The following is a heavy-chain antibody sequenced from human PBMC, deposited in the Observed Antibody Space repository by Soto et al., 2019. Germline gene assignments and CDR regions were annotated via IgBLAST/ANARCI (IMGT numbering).Heavy chain of an antibody. D-gene: IGHD2-2*01. V-gene: IGHV2-5*02. CDR3: VHRLQATSSFQNWLDP. CDR2: IYWDDEK. CDR1: GFSLSTSGVG. Sequence: VSGPTLVNPTQTLTLTCTFSGFSLSTSGVGVGWIRQPPGKALEWLALIYWDDEKRYSPSLKSRLTITKDTSKNQVVLTMTNIDPVDTATYYCVHRLQATSSFQNWLDPWGQGTLVTVSS. J-gene: IGHJ5*02.